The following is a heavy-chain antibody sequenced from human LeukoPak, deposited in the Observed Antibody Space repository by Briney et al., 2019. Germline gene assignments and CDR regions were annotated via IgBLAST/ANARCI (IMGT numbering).Heavy chain of an antibody. CDR3: ARDYDYVWGSYRLTLDY. D-gene: IGHD3-16*02. Sequence: ASVKASCKASGYTFTSYGISWVRQAPGQGLEWMGWISAYNGNTNYAQKLQGRVTMTTDTSTSTAYMELRSLRSDDTAVYYCARDYDYVWGSYRLTLDYWGQGTLVTVSS. CDR2: ISAYNGNT. V-gene: IGHV1-18*01. J-gene: IGHJ4*02. CDR1: GYTFTSYG.